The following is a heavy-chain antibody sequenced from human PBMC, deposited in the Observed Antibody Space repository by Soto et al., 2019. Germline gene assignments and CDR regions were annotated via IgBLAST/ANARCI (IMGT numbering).Heavy chain of an antibody. Sequence: GWSLRLSCAPSGFTFSSYWMHWVRQAPGQGLVWVSRINSDRSSTSYAEYVKGRFKNSRDNAKKTLYQKINSKRAKDTAVYYCARVALQAYYDSSGYYLWGQGT. D-gene: IGHD3-22*01. J-gene: IGHJ4*02. CDR2: INSDRSST. CDR3: ARVALQAYYDSSGYYL. V-gene: IGHV3-74*01. CDR1: GFTFSSYW.